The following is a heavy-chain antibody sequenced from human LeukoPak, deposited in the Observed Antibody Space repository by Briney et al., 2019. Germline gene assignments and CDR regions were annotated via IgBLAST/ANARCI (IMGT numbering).Heavy chain of an antibody. Sequence: PGGSLRLSCAASGFTFSSYWMSWVRQAPGKGLEWVGNIKQDGSEEVYVDSVKGRFTISRDNAKSLLFLQLNTLRAEDTAVYYCARDPCSRTWSCGMDVWGQGTTVTVSS. D-gene: IGHD6-13*01. CDR1: GFTFSSYW. CDR3: ARDPCSRTWSCGMDV. V-gene: IGHV3-7*05. J-gene: IGHJ6*02. CDR2: IKQDGSEE.